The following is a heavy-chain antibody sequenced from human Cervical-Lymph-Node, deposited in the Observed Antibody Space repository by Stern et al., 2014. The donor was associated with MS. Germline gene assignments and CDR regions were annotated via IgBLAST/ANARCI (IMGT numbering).Heavy chain of an antibody. V-gene: IGHV1-46*01. Sequence: QVQLGPSGAEVKKPGASVKVSCKASGYTFTSYYMHWVRQAPGQGLEWMGIINPSAGSTSYAKKFQGRVPMTRDTSTSTVYMELSSLRAEDTAVYYCARAHEYEDYWGQGTLVTVSS. CDR3: ARAHEYEDY. J-gene: IGHJ4*02. CDR2: INPSAGST. CDR1: GYTFTSYY. D-gene: IGHD2/OR15-2a*01.